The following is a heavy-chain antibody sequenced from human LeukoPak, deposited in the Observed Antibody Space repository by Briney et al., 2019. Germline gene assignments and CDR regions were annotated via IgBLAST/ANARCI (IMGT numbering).Heavy chain of an antibody. V-gene: IGHV3-20*04. J-gene: IGHJ5*02. CDR2: INWNGGST. D-gene: IGHD2-8*01. CDR3: ARVPLMVYDNWFDP. Sequence: GGSLTLSCAASGFTFSSYRMNWVRQAPGKGLEWVSGINWNGGSTGYADSVKGRFTISRDNAKNSLYLQMNSLRAEDTALYYCARVPLMVYDNWFDPWGQGTLVTVSS. CDR1: GFTFSSYR.